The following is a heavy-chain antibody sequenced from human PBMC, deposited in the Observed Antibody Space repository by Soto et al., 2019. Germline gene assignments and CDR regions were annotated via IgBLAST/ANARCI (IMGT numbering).Heavy chain of an antibody. CDR3: ATSYGSGYRAFDF. D-gene: IGHD3-10*01. CDR1: GDTFNFYS. J-gene: IGHJ4*02. Sequence: QVQLVQSGAEVKRPGSSVKVSCKASGDTFNFYSINWVRQAPGLGLEWMGRVNPILSMSNYAQRFQGRVTMTADKSTSTANMELSGLSSEDTAIYYCATSYGSGYRAFDFWGQGALVTVSS. CDR2: VNPILSMS. V-gene: IGHV1-69*04.